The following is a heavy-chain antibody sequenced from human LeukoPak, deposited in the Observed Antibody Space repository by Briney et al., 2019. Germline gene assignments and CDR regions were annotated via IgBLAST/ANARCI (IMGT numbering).Heavy chain of an antibody. V-gene: IGHV3-53*01. CDR3: ARDSIAAAGTGAFDI. CDR1: GFTASSNY. Sequence: PGGSLRLSCAASGFTASSNYMSWVRQAPGKGLEWVSVIYSGGSTYYADSVKGRFTISRDNSKNTLYLQMNSLRAEDTAVYYCARDSIAAAGTGAFDIWGQGTMVTVSS. J-gene: IGHJ3*02. CDR2: IYSGGST. D-gene: IGHD6-13*01.